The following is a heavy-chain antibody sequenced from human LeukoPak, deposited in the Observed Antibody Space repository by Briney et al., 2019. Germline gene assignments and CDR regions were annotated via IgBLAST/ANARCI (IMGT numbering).Heavy chain of an antibody. Sequence: ASVKVSCKASGYSFTGYYMHWVRQAPGQGLEWMGGINPNGGGTNYAQKFQGRVTMTRDTSISTAYMELSRLRSDDTAVYYCARGDIVVLPAGIPHNWFDPWGQGTLVTVSS. CDR3: ARGDIVVLPAGIPHNWFDP. V-gene: IGHV1-2*02. D-gene: IGHD2-2*02. CDR1: GYSFTGYY. CDR2: INPNGGGT. J-gene: IGHJ5*02.